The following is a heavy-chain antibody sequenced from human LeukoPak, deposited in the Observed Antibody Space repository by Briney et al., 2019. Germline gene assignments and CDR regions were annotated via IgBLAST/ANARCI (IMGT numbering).Heavy chain of an antibody. CDR3: ARFAPPRSDKEY. J-gene: IGHJ4*02. V-gene: IGHV1-2*02. CDR2: INPNRGGT. CDR1: GYTFSGYY. Sequence: ASVKVSCKASGYTFSGYYMHWVRQAPGQGLEWMGWINPNRGGTKYAQKFQGRVTMTRDTSISTAYLQWSSLKASDTAMYYCARFAPPRSDKEYWGQGTLVTVSS.